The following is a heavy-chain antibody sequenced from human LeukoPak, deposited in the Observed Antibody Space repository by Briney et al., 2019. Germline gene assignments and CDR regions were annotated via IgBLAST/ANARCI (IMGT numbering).Heavy chain of an antibody. CDR1: GYTFTGYY. CDR2: INPNSGGT. D-gene: IGHD1-26*01. J-gene: IGHJ3*02. CDR3: ARESSSGSYSQPDAFDI. V-gene: IGHV1-2*02. Sequence: VASVKVSCKASGYTFTGYYMHWVRQAPGQGLEWMGWINPNSGGTNYAQKFQGRVTMTRDTSISTAYMELSRLRSDDTAVYYCARESSSGSYSQPDAFDIWGQGTMVTVSS.